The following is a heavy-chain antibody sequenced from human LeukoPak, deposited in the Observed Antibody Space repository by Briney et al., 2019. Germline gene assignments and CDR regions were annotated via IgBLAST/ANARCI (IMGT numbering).Heavy chain of an antibody. V-gene: IGHV5-51*01. CDR2: IYPGDSDT. Sequence: GESLQSSCKGSGHSFTSYWIGWVRRVPGKGLEWMGIIYPGDSDTRYSPSFQGQVTISADKSISTAYLQWSSLKASDTAMYYCARKYCSGGSCYWAFDYWGQGTLVTVSS. J-gene: IGHJ4*02. CDR3: ARKYCSGGSCYWAFDY. D-gene: IGHD2-15*01. CDR1: GHSFTSYW.